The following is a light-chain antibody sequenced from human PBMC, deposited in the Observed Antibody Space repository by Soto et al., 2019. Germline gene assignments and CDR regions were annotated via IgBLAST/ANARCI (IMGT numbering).Light chain of an antibody. CDR2: KDN. CDR1: SSNIGKNY. CDR3: ATWDDSLNGYAV. J-gene: IGLJ7*01. V-gene: IGLV1-47*01. Sequence: QSVLTQPPSASGTPGQRVTIFCSGSSSNIGKNYVNWYQQLPGTAPKLLIYKDNQRPSGVPDRFSGSKSGTSASLAISGLRSDDEGDYYCATWDDSLNGYAVFGGGTQLTVL.